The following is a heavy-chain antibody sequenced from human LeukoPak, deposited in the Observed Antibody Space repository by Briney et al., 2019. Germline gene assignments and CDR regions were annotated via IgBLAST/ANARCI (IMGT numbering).Heavy chain of an antibody. J-gene: IGHJ4*02. CDR1: LVCPRFYK. Sequence: GALRLSSAAPLVCPRFYKMCWGRQAPGKGLEWVSHISSSGTTVYYANSVKGRFTISRDNAKNSLFLQMNSLRAEDTAVYYCARDVGVLSPFDYWGQGTLVTVSS. CDR3: ARDVGVLSPFDY. D-gene: IGHD2-8*01. CDR2: ISSSGTTV. V-gene: IGHV3-48*03.